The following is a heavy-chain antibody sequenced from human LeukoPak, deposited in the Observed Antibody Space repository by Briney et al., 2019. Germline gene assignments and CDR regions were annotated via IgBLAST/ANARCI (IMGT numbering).Heavy chain of an antibody. CDR2: MNPTSGNA. J-gene: IGHJ5*02. Sequence: ASVKVSCKASGYTFTNYDINWVRQATGQGLEWMGWMNPTSGNAAYAQKFQGRVTITRNTSISTAYMELRRLKSDDTAVYYCARDFRVTTEYNWFDPWGQGTLVTVSS. CDR1: GYTFTNYD. CDR3: ARDFRVTTEYNWFDP. D-gene: IGHD3-3*01. V-gene: IGHV1-8*03.